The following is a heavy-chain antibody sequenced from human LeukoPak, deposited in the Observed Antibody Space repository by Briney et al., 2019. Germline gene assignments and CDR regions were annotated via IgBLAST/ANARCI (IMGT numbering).Heavy chain of an antibody. CDR2: ISNSGSSV. CDR3: ARDHLSATVRSFDY. D-gene: IGHD5-12*01. J-gene: IGHJ4*02. Sequence: GGSLRLSCAASGFTFSDSYMTWIRQAPGKGLEWVSYISNSGSSVYYADSVKGRFTTSRDNAKNSLYLQMNSLRAEDTALYYCARDHLSATVRSFDYWGQGILVTVSS. V-gene: IGHV3-11*01. CDR1: GFTFSDSY.